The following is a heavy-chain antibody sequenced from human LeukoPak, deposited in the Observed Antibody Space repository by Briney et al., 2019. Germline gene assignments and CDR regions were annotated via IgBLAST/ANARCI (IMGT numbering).Heavy chain of an antibody. CDR3: ARPYSSGWYLAFHI. V-gene: IGHV4-59*08. CDR1: GGSISSYY. CDR2: IYYXGST. J-gene: IGHJ3*02. Sequence: PSETLSLTCTVSGGSISSYYWXXXXQPPGXXXXXXGYIYYXGSTNYNPXXKXRVXISXDTSKNQFSLKLSSVTAADTAVYYCARPYSSGWYLAFHIWGQGTMVTVSS. D-gene: IGHD6-19*01.